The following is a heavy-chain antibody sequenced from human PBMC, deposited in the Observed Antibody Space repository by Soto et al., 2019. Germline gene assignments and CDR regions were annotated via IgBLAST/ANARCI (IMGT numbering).Heavy chain of an antibody. J-gene: IGHJ6*02. CDR2: VSGSGGRT. Sequence: GGSLKLSCVASGFIFSSYAMSCVRQAPWRGLEWVSVVSGSGGRTYDADSVKGRFTISRDNSKNTLYLQMNSLRAEDTAVYYCAKALRPLGLEAPVRVGMDVWGQGPTVTVSS. CDR1: GFIFSSYA. V-gene: IGHV3-23*01. CDR3: AKALRPLGLEAPVRVGMDV. D-gene: IGHD3-10*01.